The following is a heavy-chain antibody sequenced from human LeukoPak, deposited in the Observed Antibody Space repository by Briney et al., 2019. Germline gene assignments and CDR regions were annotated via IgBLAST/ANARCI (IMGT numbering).Heavy chain of an antibody. Sequence: PSETLSLTCAVYGGSFSGYYWSWIRQPPGKGLEWIGEINHSGSTNYNPSLKSRVTISVDTSKNQFSLKLSSVTAADTAVYYCASISHHNYYAMDVWGQGTTVSVSS. CDR2: INHSGST. CDR3: ASISHHNYYAMDV. CDR1: GGSFSGYY. J-gene: IGHJ6*02. V-gene: IGHV4-34*01. D-gene: IGHD1-14*01.